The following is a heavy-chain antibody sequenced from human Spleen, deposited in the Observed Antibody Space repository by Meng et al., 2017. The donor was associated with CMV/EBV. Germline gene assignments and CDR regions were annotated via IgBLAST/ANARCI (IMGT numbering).Heavy chain of an antibody. D-gene: IGHD1-26*01. J-gene: IGHJ4*02. CDR1: GFTFSHYA. CDR3: ARDSGVESGNYARFPY. Sequence: GGSLRLSCSASGFTFSHYAMNWVRQAPGKGLEWVSAIGGSGDTTYHAGSVKGRFSISRDNFKNTLFLQMNSLRAEDTAVYYCARDSGVESGNYARFPYWGQGTLVTVSS. V-gene: IGHV3-23*01. CDR2: IGGSGDTT.